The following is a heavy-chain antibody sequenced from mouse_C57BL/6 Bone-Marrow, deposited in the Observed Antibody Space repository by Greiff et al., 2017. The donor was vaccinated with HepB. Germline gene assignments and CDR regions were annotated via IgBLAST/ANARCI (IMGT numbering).Heavy chain of an antibody. CDR1: GYTFTSYG. D-gene: IGHD1-1*01. Sequence: QVQLQHSGAELARPGASVKLSCKASGYTFTSYGISWVKQRTGQGLEWIGEIYPRSGNTYYNEKFKGKATLTADKSSSTAYMELRSLTSEDSAVYFCARWDYGYYAMDYWGQGTSVTVSS. CDR3: ARWDYGYYAMDY. V-gene: IGHV1-81*01. CDR2: IYPRSGNT. J-gene: IGHJ4*01.